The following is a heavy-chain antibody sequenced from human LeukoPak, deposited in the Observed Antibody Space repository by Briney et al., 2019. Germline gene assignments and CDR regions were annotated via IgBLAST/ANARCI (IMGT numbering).Heavy chain of an antibody. D-gene: IGHD1-14*01. V-gene: IGHV3-30*18. CDR2: ISYNGSPK. J-gene: IGHJ4*02. CDR1: GFTFSSYD. Sequence: GGSLRLSCAASGFTFSSYDMHWVRQAPGKGLEWVALISYNGSPKYYADSVKGRFTISRDNSDNTLYLQMNSLRGEDTGVYYCAKVSSVRQRPGSYDCWGQGTLVTVSS. CDR3: AKVSSVRQRPGSYDC.